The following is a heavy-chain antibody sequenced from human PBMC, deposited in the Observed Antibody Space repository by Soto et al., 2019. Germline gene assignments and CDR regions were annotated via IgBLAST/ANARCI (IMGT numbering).Heavy chain of an antibody. CDR2: ISSTGNTI. D-gene: IGHD2-8*02. Sequence: GGSLRLSCAASGFTFSTYSMNWVRQAPGKGLEWVSYISSTGNTIYYPDSVKGRFTISRDTAKKSLYLQMNSLRAEDTAVYYCAGSGYFDYWGQGTLVTVSS. CDR1: GFTFSTYS. J-gene: IGHJ4*02. V-gene: IGHV3-48*01. CDR3: AGSGYFDY.